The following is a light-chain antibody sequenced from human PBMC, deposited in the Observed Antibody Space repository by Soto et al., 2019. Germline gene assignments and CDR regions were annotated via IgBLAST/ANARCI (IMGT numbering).Light chain of an antibody. J-gene: IGLJ1*01. Sequence: QSALTQPASVSGSPGQSITISCTGTSSDVGGYNYVSWYQQHPGKAPKLMIYDVSNRPSGVSNRFSGSKSGNTASLTISGLQAEDEADYYCSSYTSSRTRVFGPGTKVTVL. CDR3: SSYTSSRTRV. CDR2: DVS. CDR1: SSDVGGYNY. V-gene: IGLV2-14*01.